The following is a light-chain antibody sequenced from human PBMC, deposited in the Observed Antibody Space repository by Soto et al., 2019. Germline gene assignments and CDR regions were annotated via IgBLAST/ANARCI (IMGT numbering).Light chain of an antibody. J-gene: IGLJ1*01. V-gene: IGLV1-40*01. Sequence: QSVLTQPPSASGAPGQRVTISCTGSSANIGAAYNVDWYQQLPGTAPKLLIYGNNNRPSGVPARFSGSKSGTSASLAIAGIQAEHEGDYYCQYYDSSLSGYVFGTWTKVTVL. CDR2: GNN. CDR3: QYYDSSLSGYV. CDR1: SANIGAAYN.